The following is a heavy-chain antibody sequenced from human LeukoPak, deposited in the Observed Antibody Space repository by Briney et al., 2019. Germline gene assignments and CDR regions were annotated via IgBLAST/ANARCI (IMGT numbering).Heavy chain of an antibody. J-gene: IGHJ4*02. D-gene: IGHD1-26*01. Sequence: SETLSLTCAVSGGCITSGNWWSWVRQSPGKGLDWIGEIYHTGNTNYNPSLNSRVSSPLDRSKNQFSLRLTSVTAAHTAMYDCAKSGGYGLIDCWGQGTRVTVSS. CDR2: IYHTGNT. CDR3: AKSGGYGLIDC. CDR1: GGCITSGNW. V-gene: IGHV4-4*02.